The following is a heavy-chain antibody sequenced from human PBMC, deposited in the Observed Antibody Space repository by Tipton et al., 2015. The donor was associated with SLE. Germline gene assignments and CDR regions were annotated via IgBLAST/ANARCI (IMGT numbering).Heavy chain of an antibody. V-gene: IGHV4-34*01. Sequence: GLVKPSETLSLTCAVYGGSFSGYYWSWIRQPPGKGLEWIGEINHSGSTNYNPSLKSRVTISVDTSKNQFSLKLSSVTAADTAVCYCARGRPRLDYWGQGTLVTVSS. CDR1: GGSFSGYY. CDR2: INHSGST. J-gene: IGHJ4*02. CDR3: ARGRPRLDY.